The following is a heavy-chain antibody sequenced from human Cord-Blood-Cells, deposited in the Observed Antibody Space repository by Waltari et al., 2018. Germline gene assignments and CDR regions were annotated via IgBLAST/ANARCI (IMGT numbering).Heavy chain of an antibody. V-gene: IGHV2-5*02. CDR3: AHSGFLAAAGYFDY. D-gene: IGHD6-13*01. CDR1: GFSLSPSRVG. J-gene: IGHJ4*02. CDR2: IYWDDDK. Sequence: HITLKECCPTLENPTQTLTQTCTFSGFSLSPSRVGVGWIRQPPGKALEWLALIYWDDDKRYSPSLKSRLTITKDTSKNQVVLTMTNMDPVDTATYYCAHSGFLAAAGYFDYWGQGTLVTVSS.